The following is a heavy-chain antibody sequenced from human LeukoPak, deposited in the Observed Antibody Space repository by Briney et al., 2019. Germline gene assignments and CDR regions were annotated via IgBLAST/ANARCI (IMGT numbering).Heavy chain of an antibody. CDR2: ISSSSSYI. J-gene: IGHJ4*02. CDR1: GFTFSSYG. CDR3: ARVFPGYSYGYLVDY. Sequence: PGRSLRLSCTTTGFTFSSYGMHWVRQAPGKGLEWVSSISSSSSYIYYADSVKGRFTISRDNAKHSLFLQMNSLRAEDTAVYYCARVFPGYSYGYLVDYWGQGTLVTVSS. D-gene: IGHD5-18*01. V-gene: IGHV3-21*01.